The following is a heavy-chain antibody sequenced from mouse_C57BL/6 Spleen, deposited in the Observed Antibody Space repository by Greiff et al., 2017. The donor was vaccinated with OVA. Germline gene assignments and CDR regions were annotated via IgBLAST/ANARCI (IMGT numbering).Heavy chain of an antibody. V-gene: IGHV1-69*01. Sequence: QVQLQQPGAELVMPGASVKLSCKASGYTFTSYWMHWVKQRPGQGLEWIGEIDPSDSYTNYNQKFKGKSTLTVDKSYSTAYMQLSSLTSEDSAVYYCARLITTVVADYYAMDYWGQGTSVTVSS. CDR2: IDPSDSYT. D-gene: IGHD1-1*01. CDR1: GYTFTSYW. J-gene: IGHJ4*01. CDR3: ARLITTVVADYYAMDY.